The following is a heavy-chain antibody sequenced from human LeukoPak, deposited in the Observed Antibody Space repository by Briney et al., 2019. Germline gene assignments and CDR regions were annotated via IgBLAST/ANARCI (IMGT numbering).Heavy chain of an antibody. CDR2: IKSKTDGGTT. Sequence: GGSLRLSCAASGFTFSNAWMSWVRQAPGKGLEWVGRIKSKTDGGTTDYAAPVKGRFTISRDDLKNTLYLQMNSLKTEDTAVYYCTTDVGKYSSSSLRFDYWGQGTLVTVSS. J-gene: IGHJ4*02. D-gene: IGHD6-6*01. CDR1: GFTFSNAW. V-gene: IGHV3-15*01. CDR3: TTDVGKYSSSSLRFDY.